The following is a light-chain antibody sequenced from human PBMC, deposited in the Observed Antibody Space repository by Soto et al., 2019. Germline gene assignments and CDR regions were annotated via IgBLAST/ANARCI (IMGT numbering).Light chain of an antibody. CDR1: QSVSSY. Sequence: EILMTQSPATLSVSPGERVTLSCRASQSVSSYLAWYQHKPGQAPRLLIYDASNRATGIPARFSGSGSGTDFTLTISSLQSEDFAVYYCQQYNNWPFTFGPGTKVDI. J-gene: IGKJ3*01. CDR2: DAS. V-gene: IGKV3D-15*01. CDR3: QQYNNWPFT.